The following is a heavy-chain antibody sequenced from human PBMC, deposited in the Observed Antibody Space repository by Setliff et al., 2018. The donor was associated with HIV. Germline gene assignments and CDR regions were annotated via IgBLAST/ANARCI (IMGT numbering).Heavy chain of an antibody. J-gene: IGHJ5*02. V-gene: IGHV1-18*01. CDR1: GYTFTSYG. Sequence: ASVKVSCKASGYTFTSYGISWVRQAPGQGLEWMGWISAYNGNTNYAQKLQGRVTMTTDTSTSTAYMELRSLRSDDTAVYYCARDFVEGIAVTDWFDPWGQGTLDTVSS. CDR3: ARDFVEGIAVTDWFDP. CDR2: ISAYNGNT. D-gene: IGHD6-19*01.